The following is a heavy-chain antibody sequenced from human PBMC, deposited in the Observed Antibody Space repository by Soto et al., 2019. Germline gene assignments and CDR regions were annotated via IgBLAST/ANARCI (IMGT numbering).Heavy chain of an antibody. CDR3: ARDTATYYYDSSGYLSYYFDY. Sequence: SETLSLTCTVPGGSISSYYWSWIRQPPGKGLEWIGYIYYSGSTNYNPSLKSRVTISVDTSKNQFSLKLSSVTAADTAVYYCARDTATYYYDSSGYLSYYFDYWGQGTLVTVSS. CDR2: IYYSGST. D-gene: IGHD3-22*01. CDR1: GGSISSYY. J-gene: IGHJ4*02. V-gene: IGHV4-59*12.